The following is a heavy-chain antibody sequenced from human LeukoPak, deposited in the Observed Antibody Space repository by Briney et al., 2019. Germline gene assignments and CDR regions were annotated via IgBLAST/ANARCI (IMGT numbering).Heavy chain of an antibody. CDR1: GYTFTGYY. CDR3: AAVGYSSGWYERKTTLDY. V-gene: IGHV1-2*02. D-gene: IGHD6-19*01. J-gene: IGHJ4*02. CDR2: INPNSGGT. Sequence: ASVKVSCKASGYTFTGYYMHWVRQAPGQGLEWMGWINPNSGGTNYAQKFQERVTITRDMSTSTAYMELSSLRSEDTAVYYCAAVGYSSGWYERKTTLDYWGQGTLVTVSS.